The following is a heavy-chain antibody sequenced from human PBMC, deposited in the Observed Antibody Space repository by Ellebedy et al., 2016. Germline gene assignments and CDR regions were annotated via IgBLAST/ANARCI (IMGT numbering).Heavy chain of an antibody. CDR1: GGSISSYY. CDR3: VVEQQLVLGY. V-gene: IGHV4-4*07. Sequence: SETLSLXXTVSGGSISSYYWSWIRQPAGKGLEWIGRIHMSGSTNYNPSLKSRLTMSVDTSKNQYSLKLSSVTAADTAVYYCVVEQQLVLGYWGQGTLVTVSS. CDR2: IHMSGST. D-gene: IGHD6-13*01. J-gene: IGHJ4*02.